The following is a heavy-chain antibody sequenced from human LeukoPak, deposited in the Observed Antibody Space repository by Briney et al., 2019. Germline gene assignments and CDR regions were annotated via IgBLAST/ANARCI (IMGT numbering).Heavy chain of an antibody. J-gene: IGHJ6*02. CDR3: ARDRGYSYGYYHGMDV. V-gene: IGHV4-59*01. CDR2: IYNSGST. CDR1: GGSISSYY. Sequence: SETLSLTCTVSGGSISSYYWSWIRQPPAKGLEWIGYIYNSGSTNYNPSLKSRVTISVDTSKNQFSLKLSSVTAADTAVYYCARDRGYSYGYYHGMDVWGQGTTVTVSS. D-gene: IGHD5-18*01.